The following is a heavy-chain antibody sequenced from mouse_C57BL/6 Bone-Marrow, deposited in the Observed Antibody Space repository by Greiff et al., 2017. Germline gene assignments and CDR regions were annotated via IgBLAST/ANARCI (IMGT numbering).Heavy chain of an antibody. J-gene: IGHJ3*01. CDR2: IDPETGGT. V-gene: IGHV1-15*01. D-gene: IGHD2-5*01. CDR1: GYTFTDYE. Sequence: QVQLQQSGAELVRPGASVTLSCKASGYTFTDYEMHWVKQTPVHGLEWIGAIDPETGGTAYNQKFKGKAKLTADKSSSTAYMELRSLASEDSAVYYCANLDSNEWIYWGQGTLVTVSA. CDR3: ANLDSNEWIY.